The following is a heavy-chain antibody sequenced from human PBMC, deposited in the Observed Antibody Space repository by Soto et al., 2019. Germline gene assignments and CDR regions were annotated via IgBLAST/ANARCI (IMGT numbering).Heavy chain of an antibody. CDR1: GGSITSNHW. Sequence: SETLSLTCSVSGGSITSNHWWSWVRQAPGKGLEWIGEIFHRGTSHHNPSLESRVTLSVDKSKNQFSLMLTSVTAADTAVYYCASKYCPSTICYLFDNWGQGALVTVSS. J-gene: IGHJ4*02. D-gene: IGHD2-15*01. CDR2: IFHRGTS. CDR3: ASKYCPSTICYLFDN. V-gene: IGHV4-4*02.